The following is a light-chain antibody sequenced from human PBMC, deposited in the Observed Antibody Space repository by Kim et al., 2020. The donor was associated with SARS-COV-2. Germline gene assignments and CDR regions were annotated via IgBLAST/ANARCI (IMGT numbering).Light chain of an antibody. Sequence: QSITICCTGPSSDVGDYTYVSWYQQHPGEAPKLIIYDVTNRPSGVSNRFSGSKSGNTASLTISGLQAEDEADYYCSSYSSGTSLRIFGGGTQLTVL. CDR1: SSDVGDYTY. CDR2: DVT. V-gene: IGLV2-14*03. J-gene: IGLJ2*01. CDR3: SSYSSGTSLRI.